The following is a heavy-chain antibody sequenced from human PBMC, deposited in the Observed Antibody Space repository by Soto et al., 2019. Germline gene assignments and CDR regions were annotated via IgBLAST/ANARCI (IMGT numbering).Heavy chain of an antibody. D-gene: IGHD6-13*01. J-gene: IGHJ5*02. CDR1: GGSFSGYY. V-gene: IGHV4-34*01. Sequence: QVQLQQWGAGLLKPSETLSLTCAVYGGSFSGYYWSWIRQPPGKGLEWIGEINHSGSTNYNPSLKSRVTISVDTSKNQISLKLSSVTAADTAVYYCARPRIAAAGPSWIDPWGQGTLVTVSS. CDR3: ARPRIAAAGPSWIDP. CDR2: INHSGST.